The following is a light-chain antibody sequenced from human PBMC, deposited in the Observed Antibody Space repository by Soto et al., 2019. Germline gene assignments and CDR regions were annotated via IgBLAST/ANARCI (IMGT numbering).Light chain of an antibody. J-gene: IGKJ1*01. V-gene: IGKV1-5*01. CDR2: DAS. CDR3: QQYNTYST. CDR1: QSINRF. Sequence: DIQMTQSPSTLSASVGDRVTITCRASQSINRFLAWYQQKPGKAPKLLIYDASTLESGVPSRFSGSGSWTEFTLTISSLQSDDFASYYCQQYNTYSTFGQGTKVDIK.